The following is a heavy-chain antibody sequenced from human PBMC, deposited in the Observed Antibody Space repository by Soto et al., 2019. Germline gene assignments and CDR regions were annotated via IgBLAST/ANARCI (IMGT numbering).Heavy chain of an antibody. CDR1: GYTFTSYY. V-gene: IGHV1-46*01. Sequence: ASVKVSCKASGYTFTSYYMHWVRQAPGQGLEWMGIINPSGGSTSYAQKFQGRVTMTRDTSTSTVYMELSSLRSEDTAVYYCARDRPPIFGVVLRTYYYSYYGMDVWGEGTTVTAS. CDR2: INPSGGST. J-gene: IGHJ6*02. D-gene: IGHD3-3*01. CDR3: ARDRPPIFGVVLRTYYYSYYGMDV.